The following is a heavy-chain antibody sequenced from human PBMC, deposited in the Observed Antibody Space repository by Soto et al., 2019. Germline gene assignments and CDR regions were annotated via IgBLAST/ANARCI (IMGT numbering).Heavy chain of an antibody. CDR1: GGTFSSDT. Sequence: SVKVSCKASGGTFSSDTISWVRQAPGQGLERKGSIIPILGIANYAQKFQGRVTITADKSTSTAYMELSSLRSEDTAVYYCARAWSSTSCYVDAFDIWGQGTMVTVSS. D-gene: IGHD2-2*01. J-gene: IGHJ3*02. V-gene: IGHV1-69*02. CDR3: ARAWSSTSCYVDAFDI. CDR2: IIPILGIA.